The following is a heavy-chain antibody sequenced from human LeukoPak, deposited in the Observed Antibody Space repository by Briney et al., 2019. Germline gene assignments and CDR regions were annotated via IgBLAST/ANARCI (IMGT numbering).Heavy chain of an antibody. CDR1: GFTVGSNH. CDR3: GAFYDSGGYYDY. D-gene: IGHD3-22*01. CDR2: IYSGGST. Sequence: GGSLRLSCAASGFTVGSNHMSWVRQAPGKGLEWVSVIYSGGSTSYTDSVKGRFTISRDNSKNTLYLQMNSLRAEDTAVYYCGAFYDSGGYYDYWGQGTLVTVSS. J-gene: IGHJ4*02. V-gene: IGHV3-53*01.